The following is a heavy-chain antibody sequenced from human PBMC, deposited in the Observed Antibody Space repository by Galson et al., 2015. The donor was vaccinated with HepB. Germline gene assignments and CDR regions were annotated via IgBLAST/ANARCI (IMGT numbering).Heavy chain of an antibody. CDR1: GGTFSSYA. Sequence: VKVSCKASGGTFSSYAISWVRQAPGQGLEWMGGIIPILGIANYAQKFQGRVTITADKSTSTAYMELSSLRSEDTAVYYCARGGETSYYFDYWGQGTLVTVSS. V-gene: IGHV1-69*10. CDR3: ARGGETSYYFDY. CDR2: IIPILGIA. D-gene: IGHD3-10*01. J-gene: IGHJ4*02.